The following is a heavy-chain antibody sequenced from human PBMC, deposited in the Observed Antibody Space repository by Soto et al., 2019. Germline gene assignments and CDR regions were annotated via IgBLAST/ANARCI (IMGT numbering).Heavy chain of an antibody. CDR1: GFTVSSNY. V-gene: IGHV3-53*01. Sequence: GGSLRLSCAASGFTVSSNYMSWVRQAPGKGLEWVSVIYSGGSTYYADSVKGRFTISRDNAKNTLYLQMNSLRAEDTAVYYCARDLGSGITGTKILLDVWGQGSLVTGSS. CDR3: ARDLGSGITGTKILLDV. D-gene: IGHD1-20*01. J-gene: IGHJ5*02. CDR2: IYSGGST.